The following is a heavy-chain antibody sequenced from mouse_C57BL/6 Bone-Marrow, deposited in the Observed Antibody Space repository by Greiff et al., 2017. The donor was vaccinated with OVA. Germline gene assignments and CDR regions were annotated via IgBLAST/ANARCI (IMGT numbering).Heavy chain of an antibody. CDR2: IYPRSGNT. J-gene: IGHJ3*01. D-gene: IGHD2-4*01. V-gene: IGHV1-81*01. Sequence: QVQLQQSGAELARPGASVKLSCKASGYTFTSYGISWVKQRTGQGLEWIGEIYPRSGNTYYNEKFKGKATLTADKSSSTAYMELRSLTSEDSAVYFCARIGVYYDYDGFSDWGQGTLVTVSA. CDR3: ARIGVYYDYDGFSD. CDR1: GYTFTSYG.